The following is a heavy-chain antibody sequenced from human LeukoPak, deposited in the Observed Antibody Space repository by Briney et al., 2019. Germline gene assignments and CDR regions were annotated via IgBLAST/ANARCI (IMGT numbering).Heavy chain of an antibody. V-gene: IGHV4-30-4*01. CDR1: GGSISSGDYY. D-gene: IGHD3-10*01. CDR3: ARVANGYYGSGSYQALTG. Sequence: PSETLSLTCTVSGGSISSGDYYWSWIRQPPGKGLEWIGYIYYSGSTYYNPSLKSRVTISVDKSKNQFSLKLSSVTAADTAVYYCARVANGYYGSGSYQALTGWGQGTLVTVSS. CDR2: IYYSGST. J-gene: IGHJ4*02.